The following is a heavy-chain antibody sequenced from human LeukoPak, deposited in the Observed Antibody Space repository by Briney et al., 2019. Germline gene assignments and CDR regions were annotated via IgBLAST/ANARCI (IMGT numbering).Heavy chain of an antibody. CDR2: IYHSGNT. CDR3: ATFSKTLVETTGGDY. V-gene: IGHV4-38-2*02. Sequence: SETLSLTCTVSGYSISSGHYWDWIRQLPGKGLEWIASIYHSGNTYYNPSLQSRVTISIDTSKNQFSLKLTSVTAADTAVYYCATFSKTLVETTGGDYWGQGTLVTVSS. J-gene: IGHJ4*02. D-gene: IGHD1-26*01. CDR1: GYSISSGHY.